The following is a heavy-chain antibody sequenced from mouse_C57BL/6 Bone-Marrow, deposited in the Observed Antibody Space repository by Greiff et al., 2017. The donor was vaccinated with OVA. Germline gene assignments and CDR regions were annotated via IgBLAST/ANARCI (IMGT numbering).Heavy chain of an antibody. CDR1: GFTFSDYY. D-gene: IGHD1-1*01. J-gene: IGHJ1*03. Sequence: DVHLVESEGGLVQPGRSMKLSCTASGFTFSDYYMAWVRQVPEKGLEWVANINYDGSSTYYLDSLKSRFIISRDNAKNILYLQMSSLKSEDTATYYCARIYYGSSHWYFDVWGTGTTVTVSS. CDR3: ARIYYGSSHWYFDV. V-gene: IGHV5-16*01. CDR2: INYDGSST.